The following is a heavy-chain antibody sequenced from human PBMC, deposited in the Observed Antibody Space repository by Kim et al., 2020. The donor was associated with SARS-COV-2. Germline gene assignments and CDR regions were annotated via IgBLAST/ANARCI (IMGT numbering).Heavy chain of an antibody. D-gene: IGHD6-19*01. Sequence: SVKVSCKASGGTFSSYAISWVRQAPGQGLEWMGGIIPIFGTTNYAQKFQGRVTITADESTSTAYMELSSLRSEDTAVYYCARDRDLYSSGWSDAFDIWGQGTMVTVSS. CDR3: ARDRDLYSSGWSDAFDI. J-gene: IGHJ3*02. V-gene: IGHV1-69*13. CDR1: GGTFSSYA. CDR2: IIPIFGTT.